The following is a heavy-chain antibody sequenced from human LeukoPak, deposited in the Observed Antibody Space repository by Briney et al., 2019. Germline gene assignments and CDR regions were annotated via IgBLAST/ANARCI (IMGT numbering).Heavy chain of an antibody. Sequence: ASVKVPCKSSGYTFTSYGISWVRQAPGQGLEWMGWISAYNGNTNYAQKLQGRVIMTTDTSTSTAYMELRSLRSDDTAVYYGAIGQQLIGGLDYWGQGTLVTVSS. CDR1: GYTFTSYG. CDR3: AIGQQLIGGLDY. V-gene: IGHV1-18*01. J-gene: IGHJ4*02. D-gene: IGHD4-11*01. CDR2: ISAYNGNT.